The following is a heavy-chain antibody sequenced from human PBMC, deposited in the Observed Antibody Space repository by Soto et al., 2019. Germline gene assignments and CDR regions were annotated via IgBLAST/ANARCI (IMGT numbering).Heavy chain of an antibody. CDR3: AKARYCSSTSCYAKFGSYYFGMDV. J-gene: IGHJ6*02. D-gene: IGHD2-2*01. V-gene: IGHV3-23*01. Sequence: GGSLRLSCAASGFTFSFYAMTWVRQAPGKGLEWVSTISGSGSSTYYADSVKGRFTISRDNSKNTLYLQMNSLRAEDTAEYYCAKARYCSSTSCYAKFGSYYFGMDVWGQGTTVTVSS. CDR1: GFTFSFYA. CDR2: ISGSGSST.